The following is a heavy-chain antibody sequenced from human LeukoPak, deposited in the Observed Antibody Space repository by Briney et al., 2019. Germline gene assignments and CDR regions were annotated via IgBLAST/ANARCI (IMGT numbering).Heavy chain of an antibody. CDR3: ARVYYDFWSGYEYDAFDI. V-gene: IGHV1-18*01. J-gene: IGHJ3*02. CDR2: ISAYNGNT. CDR1: GYTFTSYG. D-gene: IGHD3-3*01. Sequence: ASVKVSCKASGYTFTSYGITWVRQAPGQGLDGMGWISAYNGNTNYAQKLQGRVTMTTDTSTNTAYMELRSLRSDDTAVYYCARVYYDFWSGYEYDAFDIWGQGTMVTVS.